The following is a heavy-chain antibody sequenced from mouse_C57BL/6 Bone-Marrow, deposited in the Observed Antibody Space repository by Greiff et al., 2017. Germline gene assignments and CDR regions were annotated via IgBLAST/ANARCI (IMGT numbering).Heavy chain of an antibody. Sequence: EVKLVESGGGLVQPGGSLKLSCAASGFTFSDYGMAWVRQAPRKGPAWVAFISNLAYSIYYADTVTGRFTISRENAKNTLYLEMSSLRSEDTAMYYCARHGSSYEGAMDYWGQGTSVTVSS. CDR2: ISNLAYSI. J-gene: IGHJ4*01. D-gene: IGHD1-1*01. V-gene: IGHV5-15*01. CDR3: ARHGSSYEGAMDY. CDR1: GFTFSDYG.